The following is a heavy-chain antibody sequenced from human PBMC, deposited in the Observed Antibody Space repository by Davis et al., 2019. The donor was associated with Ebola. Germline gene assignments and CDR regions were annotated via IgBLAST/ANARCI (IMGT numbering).Heavy chain of an antibody. CDR1: GGTFSSYA. Sequence: ASVKVSCKASGGTFSSYAISWVRQAPGQGLEWMGIINPSGGSTSYAQKFQGRVTMTRDTSTSTVYMELSSLRSEDTAVYYCARGSGYCSGWLDYWGQGTLVTVSS. CDR2: INPSGGST. J-gene: IGHJ4*02. CDR3: ARGSGYCSGWLDY. V-gene: IGHV1-46*01. D-gene: IGHD6-19*01.